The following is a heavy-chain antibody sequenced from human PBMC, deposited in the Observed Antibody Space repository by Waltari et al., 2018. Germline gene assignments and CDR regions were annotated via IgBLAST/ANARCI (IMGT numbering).Heavy chain of an antibody. CDR3: ALSIAARPGYFDY. D-gene: IGHD6-6*01. V-gene: IGHV4-34*01. J-gene: IGHJ4*02. CDR2: INHSGRT. Sequence: QVHLHQWVAVLLKPSETLSLTCAGYGVSFLRYYWSRICHPSGKRLEWIGEINHSGRTNYNPSLKSRVTISVDTPKNQFSLKLSSVTAADTAVYYCALSIAARPGYFDYWGQGTLVTVSS. CDR1: GVSFLRYY.